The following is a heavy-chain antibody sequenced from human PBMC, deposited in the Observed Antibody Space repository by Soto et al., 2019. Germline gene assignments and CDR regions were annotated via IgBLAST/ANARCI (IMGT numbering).Heavy chain of an antibody. CDR2: ISGSGGST. CDR1: GFTFSSYA. V-gene: IGHV3-23*01. CDR3: AKQPGIAAAGPFYYYYDMDV. Sequence: GGSLRLSCAASGFTFSSYAMSWVRQAPGKGLEWVSAISGSGGSTYYADSVKGRFTISRDNSKNTLYLQMNSLRAEDTAVYYCAKQPGIAAAGPFYYYYDMDVWGKGTTVTVSS. J-gene: IGHJ6*03. D-gene: IGHD6-13*01.